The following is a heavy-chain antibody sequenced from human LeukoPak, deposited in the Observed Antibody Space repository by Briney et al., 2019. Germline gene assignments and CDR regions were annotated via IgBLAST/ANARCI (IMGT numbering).Heavy chain of an antibody. J-gene: IGHJ4*02. Sequence: GGSLRLSCAASGFTFNNYAMSWVRQAPGKGLEWVSGISGSGGTTYYADSVTGRFTISRDTSKNTLYLQMNSLRAEDTAVYYCAKGGSPFDYWGQGTLVTVSS. V-gene: IGHV3-23*01. CDR2: ISGSGGTT. D-gene: IGHD6-6*01. CDR1: GFTFNNYA. CDR3: AKGGSPFDY.